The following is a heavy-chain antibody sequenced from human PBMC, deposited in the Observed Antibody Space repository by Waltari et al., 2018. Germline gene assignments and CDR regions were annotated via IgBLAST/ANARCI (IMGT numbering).Heavy chain of an antibody. CDR1: GYTFTSYG. V-gene: IGHV1-18*01. Sequence: QAQLVQSGAEVKKPGASVEVSCKASGYTFTSYGISWVRQAPGQGLEWMGWISNSNINTNYAQKFQGRLTMTTDSSTTTAYMELRSLRSDDAAVYYCVRDKDDFWSDYYNWFDLWGQGTLVTVS. CDR3: VRDKDDFWSDYYNWFDL. J-gene: IGHJ5*02. CDR2: ISNSNINT. D-gene: IGHD3-3*01.